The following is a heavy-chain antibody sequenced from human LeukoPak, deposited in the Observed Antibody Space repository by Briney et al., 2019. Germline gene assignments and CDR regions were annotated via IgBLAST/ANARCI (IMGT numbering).Heavy chain of an antibody. D-gene: IGHD2-15*01. CDR2: INWNGGST. V-gene: IGHV3-20*04. J-gene: IGHJ4*02. Sequence: GGSLRLSCAASGFTFNDYGMSWVRQAPGKGLEWVSGINWNGGSTGYADSVKGRFTISRDNAKNSLYLQMNSLRAEDTALYYCARDMAELVVVAATLPNDYWGQGTLVTVSS. CDR3: ARDMAELVVVAATLPNDY. CDR1: GFTFNDYG.